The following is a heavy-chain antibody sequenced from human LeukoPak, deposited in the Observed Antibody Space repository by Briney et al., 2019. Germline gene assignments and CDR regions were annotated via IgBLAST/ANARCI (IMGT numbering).Heavy chain of an antibody. V-gene: IGHV3-7*01. Sequence: GGSLRLSCAASGFTFSSYWMSWVRQAPGKGLEWVANIKQDGSEKYYVDSVKGRFTISRDNAKNSLYLQMNSLRAEDTAVYYCAREGPESPKDHITMFGVAYNWFDPWGQGTLVTVSS. CDR2: IKQDGSEK. D-gene: IGHD3-3*01. J-gene: IGHJ5*02. CDR3: AREGPESPKDHITMFGVAYNWFDP. CDR1: GFTFSSYW.